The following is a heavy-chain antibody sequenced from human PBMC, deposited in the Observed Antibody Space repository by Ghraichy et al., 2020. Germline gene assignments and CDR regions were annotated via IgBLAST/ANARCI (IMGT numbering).Heavy chain of an antibody. CDR3: TKGATAVITPWR. J-gene: IGHJ4*02. Sequence: GGSLRLSCAASGFTFSSYAMSWVRQAPGKGLEWVSAISGSGGSTYYADSVKGRFTISRDNSKNTLYLQLSSLRAEDTAVYYCTKGATAVITPWRWGQGTLVTVSS. D-gene: IGHD4-23*01. CDR2: ISGSGGST. CDR1: GFTFSSYA. V-gene: IGHV3-23*01.